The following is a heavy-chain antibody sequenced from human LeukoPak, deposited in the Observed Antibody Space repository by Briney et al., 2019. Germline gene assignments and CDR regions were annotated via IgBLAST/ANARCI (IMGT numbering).Heavy chain of an antibody. D-gene: IGHD4-17*01. V-gene: IGHV1-2*06. CDR2: INPNSGGT. CDR1: GYTFTGYY. CDR3: ACTFDYGDYGPIHFDY. J-gene: IGHJ4*02. Sequence: GASVKVSCKASGYTFTGYYMHWVRQASGQGLEWMGRINPNSGGTNYAQKFQGRVTMTRDTSISTAYMELSRLRSDDTAVYYCACTFDYGDYGPIHFDYWGQGTLVTVSS.